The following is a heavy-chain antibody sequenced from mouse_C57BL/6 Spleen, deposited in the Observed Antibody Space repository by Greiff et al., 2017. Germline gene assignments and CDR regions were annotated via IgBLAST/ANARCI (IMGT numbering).Heavy chain of an antibody. D-gene: IGHD3-3*01. Sequence: VQLQQSGAELVMPGASVKLSCKASGYTFTSYWMHWVKQRPGQGLEWIGEIDPSDSYTNYNQKFKGKSTLTVDKSSSTAYMQLSSLTSEDSAVYYCARGTFDYWGQGTTLTVSS. CDR2: IDPSDSYT. V-gene: IGHV1-69*01. CDR3: ARGTFDY. CDR1: GYTFTSYW. J-gene: IGHJ2*01.